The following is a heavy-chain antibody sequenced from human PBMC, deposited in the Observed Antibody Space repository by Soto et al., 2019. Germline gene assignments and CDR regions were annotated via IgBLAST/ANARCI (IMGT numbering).Heavy chain of an antibody. CDR2: IYWDDDK. CDR1: GFSFTTTGGG. J-gene: IGHJ4*02. D-gene: IGHD6-19*01. V-gene: IGHV2-5*02. Sequence: QITLKESGPTLVKPTQTLTLTCTFSGFSFTTTGGGVGWIRQPPGKALEWLALIYWDDDKRYSPSLKSRLTITRDTSKNQVVLTMTTMDPVDTATYYCAHRQAQGLGVAATFDSWGQGILVTVSS. CDR3: AHRQAQGLGVAATFDS.